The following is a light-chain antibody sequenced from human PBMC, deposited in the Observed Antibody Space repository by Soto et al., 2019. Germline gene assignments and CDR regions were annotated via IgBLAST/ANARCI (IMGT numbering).Light chain of an antibody. CDR3: QQYRSSPLT. CDR1: QSPHNNC. V-gene: IGKV3-20*01. CDR2: GES. Sequence: EIVLTQSPGTLSLSPGERATLSCRASQSPHNNCLAWYQQKPGQAPRLLIYGESRRATGIPDRFSGSGSGTDFTLTISRLEPEDIGVYFCQQYRSSPLTFGGGTKVDIK. J-gene: IGKJ4*01.